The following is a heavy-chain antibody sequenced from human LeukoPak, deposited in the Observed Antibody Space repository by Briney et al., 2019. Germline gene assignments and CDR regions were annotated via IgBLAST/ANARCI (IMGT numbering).Heavy chain of an antibody. CDR2: ISAYNGNT. Sequence: GASVKVSCKASGYTFTSYGISWVRQAPGQGLEWMGWISAYNGNTNYTQKLQGRVTMTTDTSTSTAYMELRSLRSDDTAVYYCARDTPYYDILTGYFYWYFDLWGRGTLVTVSS. CDR1: GYTFTSYG. J-gene: IGHJ2*01. CDR3: ARDTPYYDILTGYFYWYFDL. V-gene: IGHV1-18*01. D-gene: IGHD3-9*01.